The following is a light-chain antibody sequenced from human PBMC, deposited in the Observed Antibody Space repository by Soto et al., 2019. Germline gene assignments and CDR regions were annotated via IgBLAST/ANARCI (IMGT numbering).Light chain of an antibody. CDR1: QSVSSY. J-gene: IGKJ2*01. V-gene: IGKV3-11*01. CDR3: QHRSNWPPQVT. Sequence: EIVLTQSPATLSLSPGERATLSCRASQSVSSYLAWYQQKPGQAPRLLIYDASSMATGIPARFSGSGSGTDFTLTISSLEPEDFAVYDCQHRSNWPPQVTFGQGTKLEIK. CDR2: DAS.